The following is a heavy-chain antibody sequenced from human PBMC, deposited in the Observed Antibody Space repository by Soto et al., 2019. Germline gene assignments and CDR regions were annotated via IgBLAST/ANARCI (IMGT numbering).Heavy chain of an antibody. CDR1: CRSVSNFY. J-gene: IGHJ4*02. Sequence: PSESLSRTCTVSCRSVSNFYWSWSRQPPGKGLEWIGYISYIGNTTYNPSLKSRVSISVDTSKNQLSLNLTSVTAADTAVYYRARAPMVLSRSYFDSWGQRPTVIVSS. CDR3: ARAPMVLSRSYFDS. D-gene: IGHD2-8*01. CDR2: ISYIGNT. V-gene: IGHV4-59*02.